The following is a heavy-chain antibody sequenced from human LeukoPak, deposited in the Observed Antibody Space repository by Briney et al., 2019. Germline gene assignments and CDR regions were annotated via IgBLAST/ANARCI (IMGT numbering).Heavy chain of an antibody. D-gene: IGHD5-12*01. CDR3: AKGLYSGYDVPTFDY. J-gene: IGHJ4*02. V-gene: IGHV3-9*01. CDR2: ISWNRGSI. Sequence: GGSLRLSCAASGFSFDDYAMHWVRQAPGKGLEWVSGISWNRGSIGYADSVKGRFTISRDNAKNSLYLQMNSLRAEDTALYYCAKGLYSGYDVPTFDYWGQGTLVTVSS. CDR1: GFSFDDYA.